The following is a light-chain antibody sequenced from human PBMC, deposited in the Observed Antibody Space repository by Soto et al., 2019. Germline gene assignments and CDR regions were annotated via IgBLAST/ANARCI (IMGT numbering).Light chain of an antibody. CDR2: SNT. Sequence: QSVLTQPPSASGTPGQRVTISCSGSTSNIGRSTVSWYQQFPGAAPKLLIYSNTQRPLGVPVRSSGSKSDTSASLAISGLQSEDEADYYCATWNDGVFVFGIGTKVTVL. V-gene: IGLV1-44*01. CDR3: ATWNDGVFV. J-gene: IGLJ1*01. CDR1: TSNIGRST.